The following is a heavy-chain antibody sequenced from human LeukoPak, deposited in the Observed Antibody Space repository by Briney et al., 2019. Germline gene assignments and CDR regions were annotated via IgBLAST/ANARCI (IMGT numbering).Heavy chain of an antibody. CDR3: AKDPDDIASSGYYYYGMDV. CDR1: GFNFANHA. Sequence: PGGSLRLSCAASGFNFANHAMSWVRQTPGKGLEWVSAISGGGDITYYADSVTGRFTISRDNSKDTLFLQMHSLRPGDTAVYYCAKDPDDIASSGYYYYGMDVWGQGTTVTVSS. D-gene: IGHD2-15*01. V-gene: IGHV3-23*01. J-gene: IGHJ6*02. CDR2: ISGGGDIT.